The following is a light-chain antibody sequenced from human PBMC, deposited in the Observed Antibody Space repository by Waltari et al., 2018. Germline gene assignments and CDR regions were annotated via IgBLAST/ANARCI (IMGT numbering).Light chain of an antibody. CDR3: ASWDDSLNGRWE. CDR2: RND. V-gene: IGLV1-44*01. CDR1: SSNVGSNI. J-gene: IGLJ2*01. Sequence: QSVLTHPPSASGAPGQRVTITCSASSSNVGSNIVKWYQQVPGTTPKLLNYRNDQRPSGVPDRFSGSKSGTSASLAISGLRSDDEADYFCASWDDSLNGRWEFGGGTKVTVI.